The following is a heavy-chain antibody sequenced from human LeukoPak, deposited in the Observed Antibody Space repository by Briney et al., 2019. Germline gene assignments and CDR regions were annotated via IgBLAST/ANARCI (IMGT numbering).Heavy chain of an antibody. V-gene: IGHV1-8*01. J-gene: IGHJ6*02. CDR1: GYTFTSYD. D-gene: IGHD6-6*01. CDR2: MNPNSGNI. CDR3: ARGKSARRSYYHGMDV. Sequence: ASVKVSCKASGYTFTSYDINWVRQATGQGLEWMGWMNPNSGNIGYAQKFQGRVTMTRNTSISTAYMELSSLRSEDTAVYYCARGKSARRSYYHGMDVWGQGTTVTVSS.